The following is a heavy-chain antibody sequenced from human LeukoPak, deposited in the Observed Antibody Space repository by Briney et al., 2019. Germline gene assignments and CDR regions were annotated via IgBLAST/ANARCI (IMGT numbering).Heavy chain of an antibody. V-gene: IGHV4-59*08. CDR3: ARPPNY. J-gene: IGHJ4*02. CDR1: GGSFSGHY. Sequence: SETLSLTCAVYGGSFSGHYWSWIRQPPGKGLEWIGYIYYSGSTNYNPSLKSRVTISVDTSKNQFSLKLSSVTAADTAVYYCARPPNYWGQGTLVTVSS. CDR2: IYYSGST.